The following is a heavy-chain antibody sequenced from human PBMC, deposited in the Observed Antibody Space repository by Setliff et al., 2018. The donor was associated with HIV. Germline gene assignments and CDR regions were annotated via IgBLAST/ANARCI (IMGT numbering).Heavy chain of an antibody. CDR2: LDPEDGET. Sequence: ASVKVSCKASGFIFTNYGIHWVRQAPGKGLEGMGGLDPEDGETIYAQKFQGRVTMTEDTSTDTAYMELSSLRSEDTAVYYCATARSSGRYGYYYYMDVWGKGTTVTVSS. CDR3: ATARSSGRYGYYYYMDV. J-gene: IGHJ6*03. D-gene: IGHD1-26*01. CDR1: GFIFTNYG. V-gene: IGHV1-24*01.